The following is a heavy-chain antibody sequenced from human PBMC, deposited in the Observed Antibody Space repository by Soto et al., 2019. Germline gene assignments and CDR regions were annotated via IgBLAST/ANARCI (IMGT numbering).Heavy chain of an antibody. CDR2: IYSGGST. V-gene: IGHV3-53*01. J-gene: IGHJ6*02. Sequence: GGSLRLSCAASGFTVCSNYVSWVRQAPGKGLEWVSVIYSGGSTYYADSVKGRFTISRDNSKNTLYLQMNSLRAEDTAVYYCARDRIAVAGRYYYYGMDVWGQGTTVTVSS. D-gene: IGHD6-19*01. CDR1: GFTVCSNY. CDR3: ARDRIAVAGRYYYYGMDV.